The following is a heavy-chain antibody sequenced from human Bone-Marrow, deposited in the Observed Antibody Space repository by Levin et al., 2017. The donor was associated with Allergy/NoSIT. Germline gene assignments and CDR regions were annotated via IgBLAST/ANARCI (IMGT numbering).Heavy chain of an antibody. V-gene: IGHV4-59*01. J-gene: IGHJ4*02. CDR3: ARYVAAEFDY. Sequence: SQTLSLTCTVSGGSISGYYWSWVRQPPGKGLEWVGHIFYSGSTNYNPSLKSRVTISINTSKNQFSLNLTSVTAADTAFYYCARYVAAEFDYWGQGTLVTVSS. CDR1: GGSISGYY. CDR2: IFYSGST. D-gene: IGHD1-14*01.